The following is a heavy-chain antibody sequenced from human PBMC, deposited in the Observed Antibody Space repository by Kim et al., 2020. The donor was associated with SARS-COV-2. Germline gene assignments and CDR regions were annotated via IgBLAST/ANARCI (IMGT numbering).Heavy chain of an antibody. CDR2: IYHTGDS. CDR3: ARWYTTGRGWFDP. J-gene: IGHJ5*02. D-gene: IGHD1-20*01. V-gene: IGHV4-31*03. CDR1: GGSTNDGAYY. Sequence: SETLSLTCTVSGGSTNDGAYYWSWVRQHPEKGLEWIGYIYHTGDSYYISYLKSRATISIDLSKNQFSLELSSVTAADTAVYYCARWYTTGRGWFDPWGQGTLVTVSS.